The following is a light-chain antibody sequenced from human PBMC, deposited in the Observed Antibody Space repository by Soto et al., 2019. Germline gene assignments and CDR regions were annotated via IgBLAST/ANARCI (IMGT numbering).Light chain of an antibody. CDR1: QSIDIY. Sequence: QLTQSPSSLSASVGDRVTITCRASQSIDIYLNWYQQKPGKAPKLLIYTASSLHGGVPSRVSGSGSWTDFTRTISSLPPEDFATYDCQQSYSPPTFGQGTNVEVK. J-gene: IGKJ1*01. CDR3: QQSYSPPT. V-gene: IGKV1-39*01. CDR2: TAS.